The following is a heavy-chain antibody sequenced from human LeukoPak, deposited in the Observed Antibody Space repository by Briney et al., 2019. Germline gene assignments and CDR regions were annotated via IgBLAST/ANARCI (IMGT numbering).Heavy chain of an antibody. CDR3: ARGRYYDRSGSYYYMDV. CDR2: MNPNSGNT. V-gene: IGHV1-8*01. J-gene: IGHJ6*03. Sequence: ASVKVSCKASGYTFTSYDMSWVRQATGQGLEWMGWMNPNSGNTGYAQKFQGRVTMTRDISIGTAYMELSSLRSEDTAVYYCARGRYYDRSGSYYYMDVWGKGTTVTVSS. D-gene: IGHD3-22*01. CDR1: GYTFTSYD.